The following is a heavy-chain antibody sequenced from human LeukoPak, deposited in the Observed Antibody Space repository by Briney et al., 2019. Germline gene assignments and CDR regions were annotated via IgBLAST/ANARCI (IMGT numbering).Heavy chain of an antibody. V-gene: IGHV3-11*04. CDR1: GCTFSDYY. CDR2: ISSSGSTI. CDR3: VRSAFLTTEFYFDY. J-gene: IGHJ4*01. Sequence: PGGSLRLSCAASGCTFSDYYMSWIRQAPGKGLEWVSYISSSGSTIYYADSVKGRFTISRDNAKNTLYLQMNSLRAEDTAVYYCVRSAFLTTEFYFDYWGHGTLVTVSS. D-gene: IGHD4-11*01.